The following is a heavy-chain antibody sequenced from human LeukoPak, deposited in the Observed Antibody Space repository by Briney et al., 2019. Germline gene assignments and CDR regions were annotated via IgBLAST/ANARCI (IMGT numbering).Heavy chain of an antibody. Sequence: PSETLSLTCAVYGGSFSGYYWSWIRQPPGKGLEWIGEINHSGSTNYNPSLKSRVTISVDTSKNQFSLKLSSVTAADTAVYYCARQRGWYSSSSPFDYWGQGTLVTVSS. CDR1: GGSFSGYY. J-gene: IGHJ4*02. CDR2: INHSGST. V-gene: IGHV4-34*01. CDR3: ARQRGWYSSSSPFDY. D-gene: IGHD6-6*01.